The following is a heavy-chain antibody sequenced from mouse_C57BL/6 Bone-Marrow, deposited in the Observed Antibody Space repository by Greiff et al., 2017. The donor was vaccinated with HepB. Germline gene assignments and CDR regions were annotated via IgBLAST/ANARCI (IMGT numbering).Heavy chain of an antibody. D-gene: IGHD2-1*01. J-gene: IGHJ2*01. Sequence: EVQLVESGGGLVKPGGSLKLSCAASGFTFSDYGMHWVRQAPEKGLEWVAYISSGSSTIYYADTVKGRFTISRDNAKNTLFLQMTSLRSEDTAMYYCAYGNYFYFDYWGQGTTLTVSS. CDR1: GFTFSDYG. V-gene: IGHV5-17*01. CDR2: ISSGSSTI. CDR3: AYGNYFYFDY.